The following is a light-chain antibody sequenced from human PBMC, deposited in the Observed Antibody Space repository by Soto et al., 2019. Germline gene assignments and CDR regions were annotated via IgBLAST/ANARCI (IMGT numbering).Light chain of an antibody. J-gene: IGKJ1*01. CDR3: QRSGSTPWT. Sequence: EVVLTQSPGTLSLSAGERATLSCRASQSVSSSYLAWYQQKPGQAHRLIIYGASSRATDITDRITGSGSGKDFTLNISRLEPEDVAVYYCQRSGSTPWTFGQGTKVEIK. CDR2: GAS. V-gene: IGKV3-20*01. CDR1: QSVSSSY.